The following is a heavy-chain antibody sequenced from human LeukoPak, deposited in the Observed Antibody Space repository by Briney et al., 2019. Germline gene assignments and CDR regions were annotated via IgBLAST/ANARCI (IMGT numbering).Heavy chain of an antibody. J-gene: IGHJ4*02. CDR2: INTHSGET. CDR1: GYTFTDYD. Sequence: ASVKVSCKTSGYTFTDYDIHWVRQAPGQGLEWMGWINTHSGETNSAQKFQGRVTMTRDTAIHTAYMALRRLTSDDTAVYYCATWRDYSNSGRDFDYWVEGSQVGVCS. CDR3: ATWRDYSNSGRDFDY. D-gene: IGHD4-11*01. V-gene: IGHV1-2*02.